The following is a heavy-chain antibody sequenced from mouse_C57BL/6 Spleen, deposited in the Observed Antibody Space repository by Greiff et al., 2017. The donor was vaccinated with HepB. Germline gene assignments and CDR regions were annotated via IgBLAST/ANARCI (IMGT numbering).Heavy chain of an antibody. CDR1: GYTFTSYG. J-gene: IGHJ4*01. D-gene: IGHD1-1*01. CDR2: IYPRSGNT. CDR3: ARAPLRYYAMDY. Sequence: QVQLKESGAELARPGASVKLSCKASGYTFTSYGISWVKQRTGQGLEWIGEIYPRSGNTYYNEKFKGKATLTAYKSSSTAYMELRSLTSEDSAVYFCARAPLRYYAMDYWGQGTSVTVSS. V-gene: IGHV1-81*01.